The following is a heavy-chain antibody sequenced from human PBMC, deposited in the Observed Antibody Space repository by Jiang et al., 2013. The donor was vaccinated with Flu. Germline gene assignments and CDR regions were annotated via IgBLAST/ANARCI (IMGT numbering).Heavy chain of an antibody. V-gene: IGHV4-31*01. Sequence: PGLVKPSQTLSLTCTVSGGSISSGGYYWSWIRQHPGKGLEWIGYIYYSGSTYYNPSLKSLVTISVDTSKNQFSLKLSSVTAADTAVYYCARSKGYYGSGSYSLFDPWGQGTLVTVSS. CDR2: IYYSGST. D-gene: IGHD3-10*01. J-gene: IGHJ5*02. CDR3: ARSKGYYGSGSYSLFDP. CDR1: GGSISSGGYY.